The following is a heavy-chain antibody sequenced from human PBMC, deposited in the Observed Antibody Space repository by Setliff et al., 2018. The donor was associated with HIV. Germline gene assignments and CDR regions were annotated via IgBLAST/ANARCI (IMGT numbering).Heavy chain of an antibody. D-gene: IGHD3-22*01. CDR3: ATIRAYYYDSSGQEYFQH. CDR1: GYTLTELS. Sequence: ASVKVSCKVSGYTLTELSIHWVRQAPGKGLEWMGGFDPEDGETVYAQKFQGRVTMTEDTSTDTAYMELSSLRSDDTAMYYCATIRAYYYDSSGQEYFQHWGHGTLVTVSS. CDR2: FDPEDGET. J-gene: IGHJ1*01. V-gene: IGHV1-24*01.